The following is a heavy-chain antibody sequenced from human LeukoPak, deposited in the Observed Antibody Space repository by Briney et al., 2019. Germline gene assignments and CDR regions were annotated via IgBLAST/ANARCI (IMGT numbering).Heavy chain of an antibody. CDR1: GGSISSYY. Sequence: PSETLSLTCTVSGGSISSYYWSWIRQPPGRGLEWIGYIYYSGSTNYNPSLKSRVTISVDTSKNQFSLKPSSVTAADTAVYYCARLGAFDIWGQGTMVTVSS. J-gene: IGHJ3*02. CDR2: IYYSGST. CDR3: ARLGAFDI. V-gene: IGHV4-59*08.